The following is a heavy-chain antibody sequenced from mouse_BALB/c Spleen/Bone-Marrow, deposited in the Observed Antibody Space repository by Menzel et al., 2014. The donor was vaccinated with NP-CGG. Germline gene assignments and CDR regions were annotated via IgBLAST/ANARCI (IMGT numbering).Heavy chain of an antibody. D-gene: IGHD2-2*01. CDR1: GFTFSSYA. CDR2: ISSGGNYT. V-gene: IGHV5-9-3*01. Sequence: EVMLVESGGGLVKPGGSLKLSCAASGFTFSSYAMSWVRQTPEKRLEWVATISSGGNYTYCPDSVKGRFSISRDNAKNTLYLQMSSLRSEDTAVYYCARHGGYDAGAWFAYWGQGTLVTVSA. CDR3: ARHGGYDAGAWFAY. J-gene: IGHJ3*01.